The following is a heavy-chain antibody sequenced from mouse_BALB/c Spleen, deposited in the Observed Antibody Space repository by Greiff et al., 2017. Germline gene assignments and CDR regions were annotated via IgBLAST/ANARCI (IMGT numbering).Heavy chain of an antibody. D-gene: IGHD3-3*01. J-gene: IGHJ2*01. Sequence: EVMLVESGGGLVQPGGSRKLSCAASGFTFSSFGMHWVRQAPEKGLEWVAYISSGSSTIYYADTVKGRFTISRDNPKNTLFLQMTSLRSEDTAMYYCARWGDGAGYFDYWGQGTTLTVSS. CDR1: GFTFSSFG. V-gene: IGHV5-17*02. CDR3: ARWGDGAGYFDY. CDR2: ISSGSSTI.